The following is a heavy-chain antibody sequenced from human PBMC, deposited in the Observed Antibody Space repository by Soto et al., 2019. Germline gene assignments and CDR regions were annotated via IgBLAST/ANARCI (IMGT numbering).Heavy chain of an antibody. CDR1: GGSISSGGYY. CDR3: ARDQGDGYNLNWFDP. J-gene: IGHJ5*02. Sequence: QVQLQESGPGLVKPSQTLSLTCTVSGGSISSGGYYWSWIRQHPGKGLEWIGYIYYSGGTYYNPSLKSRVTISVDTSKNQFSLKLSSVTAADTAVYYCARDQGDGYNLNWFDPWGQGTLVTVSS. V-gene: IGHV4-31*03. D-gene: IGHD5-12*01. CDR2: IYYSGGT.